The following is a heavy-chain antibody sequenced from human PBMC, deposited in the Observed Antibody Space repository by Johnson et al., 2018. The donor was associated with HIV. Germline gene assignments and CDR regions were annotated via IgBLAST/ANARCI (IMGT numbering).Heavy chain of an antibody. CDR3: ARGGTYYYGLRPSDAFDI. CDR2: LNWNGGST. J-gene: IGHJ3*02. CDR1: GFTFDDHG. V-gene: IGHV3-20*04. Sequence: VQLVESGGGVVRPGGSLRLSCAASGFTFDDHGMSWVRQAPGKGLEWVSGLNWNGGSTGYADSVKGRFTISRDNAKNSLYLQMNSLRAEDTSLYYCARGGTYYYGLRPSDAFDIWGQGTMVTVSS. D-gene: IGHD3-10*01.